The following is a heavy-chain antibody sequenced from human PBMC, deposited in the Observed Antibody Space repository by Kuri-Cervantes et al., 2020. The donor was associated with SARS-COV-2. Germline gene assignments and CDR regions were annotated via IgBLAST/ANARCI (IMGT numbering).Heavy chain of an antibody. CDR3: AKVRGCSGYEDY. J-gene: IGHJ4*02. D-gene: IGHD5-12*01. Sequence: ESLKISCAASGFTFSSYAMSWVRQAPGKGLEWVSAISGSGGSTYYAVSVKGRFTISRDNSKNTLYLQMNSLRAEDTAVYYCAKVRGCSGYEDYWGQGTLVTVSS. CDR1: GFTFSSYA. V-gene: IGHV3-23*01. CDR2: ISGSGGST.